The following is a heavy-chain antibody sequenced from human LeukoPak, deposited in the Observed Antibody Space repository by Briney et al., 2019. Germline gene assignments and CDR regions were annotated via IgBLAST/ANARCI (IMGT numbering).Heavy chain of an antibody. J-gene: IGHJ5*02. CDR1: GYTFTSYD. D-gene: IGHD3-10*01. CDR3: SSGGGRLVRGKNWFDP. CDR2: MNPNSGNT. Sequence: ASVTVSCKASGYTFTSYDINWVRQAPGQGLEWMGWMNPNSGNTGYAQKFQGRVTITSNTSISTAYMELSSLRSEDTAVYYCSSGGGRLVRGKNWFDPWGQGTLVTVSS. V-gene: IGHV1-8*01.